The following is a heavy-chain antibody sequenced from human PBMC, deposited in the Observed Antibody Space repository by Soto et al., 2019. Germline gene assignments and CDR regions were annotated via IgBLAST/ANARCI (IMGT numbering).Heavy chain of an antibody. CDR2: INPNSGGT. V-gene: IGHV1-2*02. CDR1: GYTFTGYY. CDR3: AGPYCSGGSCYSGGWTDAFDI. D-gene: IGHD2-15*01. Sequence: ASVKVSCKASGYTFTGYYMHWVRQAPGQGLEWMGWINPNSGGTNYAQKFQGRVTMTRNTSISTAYMELSSLRSEDTAVYYCAGPYCSGGSCYSGGWTDAFDIWGQGTMVTVSS. J-gene: IGHJ3*02.